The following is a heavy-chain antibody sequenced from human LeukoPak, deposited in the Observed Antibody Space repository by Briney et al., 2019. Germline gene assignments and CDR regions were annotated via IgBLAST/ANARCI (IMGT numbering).Heavy chain of an antibody. CDR3: AKSLGIAVDY. CDR2: LRYDGSNK. D-gene: IGHD6-13*01. J-gene: IGHJ4*02. V-gene: IGHV3-30*02. Sequence: PGGSLRLSCAASGFTFSSYGMHWVRQAPGKGLEWAAFLRYDGSNKYYADSVKGRFTISRDNSKNTLYLQMNSLRAEDTAVYYCAKSLGIAVDYWGQGTLVTVSS. CDR1: GFTFSSYG.